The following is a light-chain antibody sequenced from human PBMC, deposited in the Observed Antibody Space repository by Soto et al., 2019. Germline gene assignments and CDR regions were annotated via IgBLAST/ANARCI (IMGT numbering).Light chain of an antibody. V-gene: IGKV1-13*02. CDR3: QQFNSYPRT. CDR2: DAS. J-gene: IGKJ3*01. CDR1: QGISSA. Sequence: AIQLTQSPSSLYASVGDRVTITCRASQGISSALAWYQQKPGQAPKLLIYDASSLESGVPSRFSGRGAGTDFTLTISSRQPEDFATYYCQQFNSYPRTFGPGTKVDI.